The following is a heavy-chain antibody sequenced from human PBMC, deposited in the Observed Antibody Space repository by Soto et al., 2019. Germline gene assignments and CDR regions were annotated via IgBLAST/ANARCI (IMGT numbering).Heavy chain of an antibody. CDR2: ISGSGGST. CDR1: GFTFSSYA. CDR3: AKDSEDSITIFGVVIDQGGWFDP. D-gene: IGHD3-3*01. V-gene: IGHV3-23*01. J-gene: IGHJ5*02. Sequence: PGGSLRLSCAASGFTFSSYAMSWVRQAPGKGLEWVSAISGSGGSTYYADSVKGRFTISRDNSKNTLYLQMNSLRAEDTAVYYCAKDSEDSITIFGVVIDQGGWFDPWGQGTLVTVSS.